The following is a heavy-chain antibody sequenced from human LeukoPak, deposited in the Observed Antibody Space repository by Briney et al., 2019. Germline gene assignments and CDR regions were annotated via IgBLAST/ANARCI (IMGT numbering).Heavy chain of an antibody. CDR3: ARDVSVAGTSSWFDP. J-gene: IGHJ5*02. CDR2: INPNSGGT. CDR1: GYTFTGYY. V-gene: IGHV1-2*02. D-gene: IGHD6-19*01. Sequence: ASVKVSCKASGYTFTGYYMHWVRQAPGQGLEWMGWINPNSGGTNYAQKFRGRVTMTRDTSISTAYMELSRLRSDDTAVYYCARDVSVAGTSSWFDPWGQGTLVTVSS.